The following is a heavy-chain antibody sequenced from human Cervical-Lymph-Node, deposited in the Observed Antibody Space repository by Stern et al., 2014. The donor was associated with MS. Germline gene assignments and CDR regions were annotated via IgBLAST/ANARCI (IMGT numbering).Heavy chain of an antibody. CDR1: GFTFSRYG. D-gene: IGHD2-8*01. CDR2: SSYDGNHK. Sequence: VQLVESGGAVVQPGRSLRLSCAASGFTFSRYGMHLFRQTPCQGLALVTVSSYDGNHKYDAASVKGRFTISRDNSKNTLHLQMNSVTPDDTAIYYCARDYEDTSMLFDHWGQGTLVTVSS. V-gene: IGHV3-30*03. CDR3: ARDYEDTSMLFDH. J-gene: IGHJ4*02.